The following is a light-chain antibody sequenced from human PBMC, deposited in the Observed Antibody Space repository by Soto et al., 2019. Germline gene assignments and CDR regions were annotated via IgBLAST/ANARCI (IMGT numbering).Light chain of an antibody. V-gene: IGKV3-15*01. CDR2: GAS. CDR1: QRVSSD. J-gene: IGKJ1*01. Sequence: LTQSPATLSLSPRERATLSCRASQRVSSDLDWYQQKPGQAPRLLIYGASSRATGIPARFSGSGSGTEFTLTISSLQSEDLALYYCQQYNNSPWTFGQGTQL. CDR3: QQYNNSPWT.